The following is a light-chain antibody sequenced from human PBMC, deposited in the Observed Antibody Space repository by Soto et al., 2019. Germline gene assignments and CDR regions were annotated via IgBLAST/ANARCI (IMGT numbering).Light chain of an antibody. V-gene: IGKV3-20*01. CDR2: GAS. CDR3: QQYGSSPPYN. J-gene: IGKJ2*01. Sequence: EIVLTQSPGTLSLSPGERATLSCRASHSVSSSYLAWYQQKPGQAPRLLIYGASSRATGIPDRFSGSGSRTDFTLTISRLEPEDFAVYYCQQYGSSPPYNFGQGTKLEIK. CDR1: HSVSSSY.